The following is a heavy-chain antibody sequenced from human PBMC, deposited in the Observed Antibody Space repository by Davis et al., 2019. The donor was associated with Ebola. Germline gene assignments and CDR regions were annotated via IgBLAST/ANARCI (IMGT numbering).Heavy chain of an antibody. D-gene: IGHD3-22*01. CDR3: AKTYDSSGFYAAFDY. Sequence: GESLKISCAASGFIVSSNYMNWVRQAPGKGLEWVSVLYSGGTTYCAESVKSRFTISRDNSNNTMYLQMNILRDEDTAVYYCAKTYDSSGFYAAFDYWGQGILVTVST. CDR2: LYSGGTT. CDR1: GFIVSSNY. V-gene: IGHV3-53*01. J-gene: IGHJ4*02.